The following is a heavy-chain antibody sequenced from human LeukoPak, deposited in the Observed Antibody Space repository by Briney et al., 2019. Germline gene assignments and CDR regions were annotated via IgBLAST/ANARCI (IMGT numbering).Heavy chain of an antibody. Sequence: GASVRVSCKASGYTFTDNYMHWVRQAPGQGLEWMGWISPYSGNTNYAQKLQGRVTMTTDTSTSTAYMELRSLRSDDTAVYYCARTFADYGGNSYYFDYWGQGTLVTVSS. J-gene: IGHJ4*02. CDR3: ARTFADYGGNSYYFDY. CDR2: ISPYSGNT. V-gene: IGHV1-18*04. D-gene: IGHD4-23*01. CDR1: GYTFTDNY.